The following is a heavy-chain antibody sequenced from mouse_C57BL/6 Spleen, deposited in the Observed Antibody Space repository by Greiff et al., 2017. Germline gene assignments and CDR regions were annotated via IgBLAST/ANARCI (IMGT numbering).Heavy chain of an antibody. CDR1: GYAFTNYL. V-gene: IGHV1-54*01. J-gene: IGHJ2*01. D-gene: IGHD2-5*01. CDR3: ACYYSNYPYYCDY. Sequence: QVQLQQSGAELVRPGTSVKVSCKASGYAFTNYLIEWVKQRPGQGLEWIGVINPGSGGTNYNEKFKGKATLTADKSSSTAYMQLSSLTYEDSAVYFCACYYSNYPYYCDYRGQGTTLTVSS. CDR2: INPGSGGT.